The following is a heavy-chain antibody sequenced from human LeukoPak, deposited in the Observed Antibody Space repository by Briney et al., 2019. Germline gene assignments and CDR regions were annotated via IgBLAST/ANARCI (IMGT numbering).Heavy chain of an antibody. J-gene: IGHJ4*02. CDR2: IKQDGSEK. CDR3: ARVGYGEIYLPSL. Sequence: PGGSLRLSCAASGFTFSSYWMSWVRQAPGKGLEWVANIKQDGSEKYYVDSVKGRFTISGDNAKNSLYLQMNSLRAEDTAVYYCARVGYGEIYLPSLWGQGTLVTVSS. CDR1: GFTFSSYW. D-gene: IGHD4-17*01. V-gene: IGHV3-7*04.